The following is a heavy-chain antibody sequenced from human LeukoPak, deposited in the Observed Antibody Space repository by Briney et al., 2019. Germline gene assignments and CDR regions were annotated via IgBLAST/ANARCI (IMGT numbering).Heavy chain of an antibody. V-gene: IGHV3-48*02. CDR2: INSRSSTI. D-gene: IGHD2-2*01. CDR1: GFTFSSYS. J-gene: IGHJ6*02. CDR3: ARAAATVPYYSNGMDV. Sequence: PGGSVRLSCAASGFTFSSYSMNWVRQAPGKGLEWGSYINSRSSTIYYADSVKGRYTITRDNANNSLYLQMNSLRDEDTAVYYCARAAATVPYYSNGMDVWGQGTTVTVSS.